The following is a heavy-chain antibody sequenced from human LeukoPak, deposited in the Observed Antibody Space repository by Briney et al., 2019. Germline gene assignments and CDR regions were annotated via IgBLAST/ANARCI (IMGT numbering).Heavy chain of an antibody. Sequence: SETLSLTCTVSGGSISSYYWSWIRQPPGKGLEWIGYIYYSGSTYYNPSLKSRVTISVDTSKNQFSLKLSSVTAADTAVYYCARAAAIQTFDPWGQGTLVTVSS. CDR1: GGSISSYY. V-gene: IGHV4-59*08. J-gene: IGHJ5*02. CDR3: ARAAAIQTFDP. D-gene: IGHD1-1*01. CDR2: IYYSGST.